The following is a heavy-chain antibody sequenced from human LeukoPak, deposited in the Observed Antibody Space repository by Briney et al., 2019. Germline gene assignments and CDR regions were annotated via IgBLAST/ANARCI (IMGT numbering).Heavy chain of an antibody. J-gene: IGHJ4*02. CDR2: IRAYNGNT. V-gene: IGHV1-18*01. D-gene: IGHD1-1*01. CDR3: AREGGPTGGAQDY. Sequence: ASVKVSCKASGYTFTSYAISWVRQAPGQGLEWMGWIRAYNGNTHYAQKVQDRVTMQPDTSTSTAYMELRRLRSDDTAVYYCAREGGPTGGAQDYWGQGTLVHVSS. CDR1: GYTFTSYA.